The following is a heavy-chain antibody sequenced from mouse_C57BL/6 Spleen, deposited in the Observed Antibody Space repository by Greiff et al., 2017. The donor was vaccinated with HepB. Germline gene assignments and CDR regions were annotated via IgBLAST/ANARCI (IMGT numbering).Heavy chain of an antibody. Sequence: VQLQESGAELVRPGASVKLSCKASGYTFTDYYINWVKQRPGQGLEWIARIYPGSGNTYYNEKFKGKATLTAEKSSSTAYMQLSSLTSEDSAVYFCAREGDYGNFYWYFDVWGTGTTVTVSS. D-gene: IGHD2-1*01. CDR3: AREGDYGNFYWYFDV. CDR2: IYPGSGNT. J-gene: IGHJ1*03. V-gene: IGHV1-76*01. CDR1: GYTFTDYY.